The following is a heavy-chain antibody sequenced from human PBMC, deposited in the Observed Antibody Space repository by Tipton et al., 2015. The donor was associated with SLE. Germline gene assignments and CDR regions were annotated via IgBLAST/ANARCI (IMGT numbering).Heavy chain of an antibody. Sequence: GSLRLSCAASGFTFSSYSMNWVRQAPGKGLEWVSYISSSSSTIYYADSVKGRFTIARDNAKNSLYLQMNSLRAEDTAVYYCASDSYDFPNWFDPWGQGTLVTVSS. CDR3: ASDSYDFPNWFDP. V-gene: IGHV3-48*01. CDR2: ISSSSSTI. CDR1: GFTFSSYS. J-gene: IGHJ5*02. D-gene: IGHD3-3*01.